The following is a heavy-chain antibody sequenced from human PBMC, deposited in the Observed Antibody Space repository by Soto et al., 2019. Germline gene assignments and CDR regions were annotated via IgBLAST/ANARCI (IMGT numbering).Heavy chain of an antibody. J-gene: IGHJ6*02. CDR1: GSRVRGYV. D-gene: IGHD1-26*01. CDR3: ANAFGGSYRGSYYYGMDV. Sequence: CGTSGSRVRGYVMGVVGQSQRKGPEWMGGIIPIFGTANYAQKFQGRVTITADESTSTAYMELSSLRSEDTAVYYCANAFGGSYRGSYYYGMDVWGQGTTVTVSS. V-gene: IGHV1-69*01. CDR2: IIPIFGTA.